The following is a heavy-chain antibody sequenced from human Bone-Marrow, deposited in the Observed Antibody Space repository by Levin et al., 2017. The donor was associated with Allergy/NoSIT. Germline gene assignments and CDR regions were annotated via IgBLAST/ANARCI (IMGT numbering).Heavy chain of an antibody. CDR2: IKSKSGGETT. V-gene: IGHV3-15*01. J-gene: IGHJ4*02. CDR1: GFPFSIAW. CDR3: TTEDLKN. Sequence: GGSLRLSCATSGFPFSIAWMSWVRQAPGKGLEWVGRIKSKSGGETTDYAAPVEGRFTISRDDSKSMVYLQMDSLKTEDTAVYFCTTEDLKNWGRGTLVIVSS.